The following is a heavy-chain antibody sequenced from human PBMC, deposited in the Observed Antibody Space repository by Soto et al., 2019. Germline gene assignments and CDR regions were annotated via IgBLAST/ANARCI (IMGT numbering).Heavy chain of an antibody. CDR2: ISGSSLDT. J-gene: IGHJ3*02. D-gene: IGHD6-13*01. V-gene: IGHV3-11*05. CDR3: ATGQQIRMADI. Sequence: QVQLVESGGGLVKPGGSLRLSCAASGFTFSDYYASWLRQSPGKGLEWISYISGSSLDTNYADSVRGRFTISRDNAENYLQLQMNYLIDEYTAMYSCATGQQIRMADIWGHGTIVTVSS. CDR1: GFTFSDYY.